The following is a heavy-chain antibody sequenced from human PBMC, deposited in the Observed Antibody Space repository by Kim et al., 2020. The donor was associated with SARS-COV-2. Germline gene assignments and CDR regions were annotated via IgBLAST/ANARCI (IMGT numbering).Heavy chain of an antibody. CDR3: ARDSIGPFHYYYYYGMDV. CDR1: GGSISSGSYY. V-gene: IGHV4-61*02. Sequence: SETLSLTCTVSGGSISSGSYYWSWIRQPAGKGLEWIGRIYTSGSTNYNPSLKSRVTISVDTSKNQFSLKLSSVTAADTAVYYCARDSIGPFHYYYYYGMDVWGQGTTVTVSS. D-gene: IGHD3-3*02. CDR2: IYTSGST. J-gene: IGHJ6*02.